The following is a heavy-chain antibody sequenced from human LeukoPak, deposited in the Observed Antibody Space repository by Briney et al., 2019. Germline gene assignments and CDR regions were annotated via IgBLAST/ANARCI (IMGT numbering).Heavy chain of an antibody. Sequence: KPGGSLRLSCAASGFTFSDYYMSWIRQAPGEGLEWVSYISSSSSYTNYADSVKGRFTISRDDAKNSLYLQMNSLSAEDTAVYYCAGCVRVRLEEWYFDLWGRGTMVTVSS. CDR2: ISSSSSYT. V-gene: IGHV3-11*03. CDR1: GFTFSDYY. CDR3: AGCVRVRLEEWYFDL. D-gene: IGHD6-25*01. J-gene: IGHJ2*01.